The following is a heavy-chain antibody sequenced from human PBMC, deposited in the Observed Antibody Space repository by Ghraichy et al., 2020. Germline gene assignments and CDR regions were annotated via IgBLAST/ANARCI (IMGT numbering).Heavy chain of an antibody. J-gene: IGHJ3*02. D-gene: IGHD3-22*01. CDR1: GFTFSTYD. Sequence: GGSLRLSCAASGFTFSTYDMHWVRQAPGKGLEWVAFISYDGRYTLYGDSVKGRFTISRDQSDDTLFLQMSSLRPEDTAVYYCARAHFDISGLHQNAALNIWGQGTMVTVSS. CDR2: ISYDGRYT. CDR3: ARAHFDISGLHQNAALNI. V-gene: IGHV3-30*03.